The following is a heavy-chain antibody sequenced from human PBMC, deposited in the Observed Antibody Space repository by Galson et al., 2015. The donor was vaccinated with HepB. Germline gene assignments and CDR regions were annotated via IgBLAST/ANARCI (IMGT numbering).Heavy chain of an antibody. V-gene: IGHV1-69*02. CDR3: ARVRDFWSGYYYYYMDV. J-gene: IGHJ6*03. CDR1: GGTFSSYT. D-gene: IGHD3-3*01. Sequence: SVKVSCKASGGTFSSYTISWVRQAPGQGLEWMGRIIPILGIANYAQKFQGRVTITADKSTSTAYMELSSLRSEDTAVYYCARVRDFWSGYYYYYMDVWGKGTTVTVSS. CDR2: IIPILGIA.